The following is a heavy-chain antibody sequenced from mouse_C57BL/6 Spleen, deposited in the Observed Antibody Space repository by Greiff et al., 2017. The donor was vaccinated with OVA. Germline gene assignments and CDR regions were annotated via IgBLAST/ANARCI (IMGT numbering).Heavy chain of an antibody. CDR1: GFTFSSYA. J-gene: IGHJ4*01. D-gene: IGHD1-1*01. CDR3: TRDITTVVARAMDY. V-gene: IGHV5-9-1*02. CDR2: ISSGGDYI. Sequence: EVQVVESGEGLVKPGGSLKLSCAASGFTFSSYAMSWVRQTPEKRLEWVAYISSGGDYIYYADTVKGRFTISRDNARNTLYLQMSSLKSEDTAMYYCTRDITTVVARAMDYWGQGTSVTVSS.